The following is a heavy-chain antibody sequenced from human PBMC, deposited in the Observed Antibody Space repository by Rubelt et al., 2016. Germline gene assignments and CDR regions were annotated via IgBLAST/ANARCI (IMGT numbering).Heavy chain of an antibody. CDR3: AGSGYSSGWYDY. V-gene: IGHV4-59*01. Sequence: QVQLQESGPGLVKPSETLSLTCVVSGGSISTYYWSWIRQSPGKGLEWIGYVQYSVTTKYNPSLKGRVPISVDTSQKQFSLMLTSVTAADTAVYFCAGSGYSSGWYDYWGQGTLVTVSS. D-gene: IGHD6-19*01. CDR1: GGSISTYY. J-gene: IGHJ4*02. CDR2: VQYSVTT.